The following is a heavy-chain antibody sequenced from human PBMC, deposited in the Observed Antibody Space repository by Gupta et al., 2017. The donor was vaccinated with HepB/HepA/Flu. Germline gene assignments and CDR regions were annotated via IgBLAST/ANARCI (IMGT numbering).Heavy chain of an antibody. CDR3: AGGASPYYYDSSGYHATYMDV. Sequence: QVQLVQSGAEVKKPGSSVKVSCKASGGTFSSYAISWVRQAPGQGLEWMGGIIPIFGTANYAQKFQGRVTITADKSTSAAYMELSSLRSEDTAVYYCAGGASPYYYDSSGYHATYMDVWGKGTTVTVSS. CDR1: GGTFSSYA. J-gene: IGHJ6*03. CDR2: IIPIFGTA. V-gene: IGHV1-69*06. D-gene: IGHD3-22*01.